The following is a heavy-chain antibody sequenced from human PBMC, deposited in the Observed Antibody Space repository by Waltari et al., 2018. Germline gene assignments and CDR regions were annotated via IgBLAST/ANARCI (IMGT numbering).Heavy chain of an antibody. V-gene: IGHV4-31*03. J-gene: IGHJ4*02. CDR3: ARWGGCSGGSCYGDDY. CDR2: IYYSGST. CDR1: GGSISSGGYY. D-gene: IGHD2-15*01. Sequence: QVQLQESGPGLVTPSQTLSLPCTVSGGSISSGGYYWSWNRPPPGKGLEWIGYIYYSGSTYYNPSLKSRVTISVDTSKNQFSLKLSSVTAADTAVYYCARWGGCSGGSCYGDDYWGQGTLVTVSS.